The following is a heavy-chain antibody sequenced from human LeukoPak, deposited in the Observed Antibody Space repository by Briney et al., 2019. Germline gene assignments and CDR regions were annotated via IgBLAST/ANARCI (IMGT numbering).Heavy chain of an antibody. CDR1: GYTFTGYY. V-gene: IGHV1-18*04. CDR3: ARAGGYCSGGSCYGGYNWFDP. CDR2: ISAYNGNT. J-gene: IGHJ5*02. D-gene: IGHD2-15*01. Sequence: ASVKVSCKASGYTFTGYYMHWVRQAPGQGLEWMGWISAYNGNTNYAQKLQGRVTMTTDTSTSTAYMELRSLRSDDTAVYYCARAGGYCSGGSCYGGYNWFDPWGQGTLVTVSS.